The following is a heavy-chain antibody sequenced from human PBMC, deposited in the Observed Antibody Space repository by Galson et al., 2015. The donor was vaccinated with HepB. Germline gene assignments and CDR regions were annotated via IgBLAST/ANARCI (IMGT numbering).Heavy chain of an antibody. J-gene: IGHJ2*01. V-gene: IGHV3-23*01. CDR2: IGGSGGFT. CDR3: AKSQSTNYWYFDL. CDR1: GFTFSNYA. Sequence: SLRLSCAASGFTFSNYAMSWVRQAPGKGLEWVSTIGGSGGFTYYAYSVRGRFTLSRDNSKNTLYLQMNSLRAEDTAVYYCAKSQSTNYWYFDLWGRRPLVTVS.